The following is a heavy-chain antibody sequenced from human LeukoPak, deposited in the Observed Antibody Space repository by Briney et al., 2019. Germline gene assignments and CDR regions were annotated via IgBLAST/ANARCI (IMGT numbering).Heavy chain of an antibody. CDR2: FDPEDGET. D-gene: IGHD3-9*01. V-gene: IGHV1-24*01. Sequence: ASVKVSCKVSGYTLTELSMHWVRQAPGKGLEWMGGFDPEDGETIYAQKFQGRVTMTEDTSTDTAYMELSSLRSEDTAVYYCATVRYFDWLFQMDVWGQGTTVTVSS. CDR3: ATVRYFDWLFQMDV. J-gene: IGHJ6*02. CDR1: GYTLTELS.